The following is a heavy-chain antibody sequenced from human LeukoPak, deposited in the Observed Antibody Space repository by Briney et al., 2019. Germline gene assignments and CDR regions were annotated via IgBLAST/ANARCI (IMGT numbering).Heavy chain of an antibody. D-gene: IGHD3-22*01. J-gene: IGHJ3*02. CDR1: GYTFTSYH. Sequence: GASVKVSCKASGYTFTSYHMHWVRQAPGQGLEWMGWINTNTGNPTYAQGFTGRFVFSLDTSVSTAYLQINSLKAKDTAMYYCATFLLDSSDYDAFDIWGQGTMVTVSS. V-gene: IGHV7-4-1*02. CDR2: INTNTGNP. CDR3: ATFLLDSSDYDAFDI.